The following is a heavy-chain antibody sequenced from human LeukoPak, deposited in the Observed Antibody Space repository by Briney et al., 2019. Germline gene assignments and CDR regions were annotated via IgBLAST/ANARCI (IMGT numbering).Heavy chain of an antibody. J-gene: IGHJ4*02. CDR2: IYSGGST. D-gene: IGHD2-2*01. V-gene: IGHV3-53*01. Sequence: GGSLRLSCAASGFTVSSNYMSWVRQAPGKGLEWVSVIYSGGSTYYADSVKGRFTISRGNSKNTLYLQMNSLRAEDTAVYYCARVLVPAAMSFDYWGQGTLVTVSS. CDR1: GFTVSSNY. CDR3: ARVLVPAAMSFDY.